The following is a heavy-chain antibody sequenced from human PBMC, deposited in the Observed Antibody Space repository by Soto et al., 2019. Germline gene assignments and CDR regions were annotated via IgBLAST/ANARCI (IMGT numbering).Heavy chain of an antibody. V-gene: IGHV4-31*03. Sequence: SETLSLTCTVSGGSISSGGYYWSWIRQHPGKGLEWIGYIYYSGSTYYNPSLKSRVTISVDTSKNQFSLKLSSVTAADTAVYYCARDRVTEPLWFGELQPGEFDYWGQGTLVTVSS. CDR3: ARDRVTEPLWFGELQPGEFDY. J-gene: IGHJ4*02. CDR2: IYYSGST. D-gene: IGHD3-10*01. CDR1: GGSISSGGYY.